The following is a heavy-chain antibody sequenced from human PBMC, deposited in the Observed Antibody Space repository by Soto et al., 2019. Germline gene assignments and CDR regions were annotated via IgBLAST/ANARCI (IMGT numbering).Heavy chain of an antibody. D-gene: IGHD1-1*01. CDR3: VRWKVRTLLKYFDY. V-gene: IGHV4-39*01. CDR2: IFYTGKT. Sequence: XGTLSLTFTVSGCSVSSDTYYWGWIRQPPGGGMEWIGHIFYTGKTHYNPSLNRRVTGSIDTSKNQFSLILTSVTAADTAVYYCVRWKVRTLLKYFDYWGQGALVTVSS. CDR1: GCSVSSDTYY. J-gene: IGHJ4*02.